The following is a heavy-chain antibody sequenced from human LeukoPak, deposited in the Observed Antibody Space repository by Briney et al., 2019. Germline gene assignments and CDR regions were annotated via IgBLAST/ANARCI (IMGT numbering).Heavy chain of an antibody. D-gene: IGHD4-23*01. CDR2: IIPIFGIA. J-gene: IGHJ4*02. Sequence: SVKVSCKASGGTFSSYAISWVRQAPGQGLEWMGRIIPIFGIANYAQKFQGRVTITADKSKNTAYMERSSLGSEDAAVYYCARDWLDYGGGFDYWGQGTLVTVSS. CDR1: GGTFSSYA. V-gene: IGHV1-69*04. CDR3: ARDWLDYGGGFDY.